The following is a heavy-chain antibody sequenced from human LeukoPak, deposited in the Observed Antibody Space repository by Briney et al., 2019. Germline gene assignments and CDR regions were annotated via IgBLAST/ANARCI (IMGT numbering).Heavy chain of an antibody. J-gene: IGHJ6*03. V-gene: IGHV4-61*02. Sequence: PSETLSLTCTVSGGSISSGSYYWNWIRQPAGKGLEWIGRIYTSGSTNYNPSLKSRLTISVDTSKNQFSLKLSSVTAADTAVYYCARSGVVIITGNYYYMDVWGKGTTVTVSS. CDR2: IYTSGST. CDR3: ARSGVVIITGNYYYMDV. CDR1: GGSISSGSYY. D-gene: IGHD3-3*01.